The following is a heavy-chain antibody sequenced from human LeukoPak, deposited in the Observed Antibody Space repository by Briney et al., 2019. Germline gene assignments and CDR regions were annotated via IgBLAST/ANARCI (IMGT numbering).Heavy chain of an antibody. D-gene: IGHD6-13*01. CDR3: GKEIVAAAGHYYYYGMDV. CDR2: ISWNSGSI. Sequence: PGRSLRLSCAASGFTFDDYAMHWVRQAPGKGLEWVSGISWNSGSIGYAGSVKGRFIISRDNAKNSLYLQMNSLRAEDTALYYCGKEIVAAAGHYYYYGMDVWGRGTTVTVSS. V-gene: IGHV3-9*01. CDR1: GFTFDDYA. J-gene: IGHJ6*02.